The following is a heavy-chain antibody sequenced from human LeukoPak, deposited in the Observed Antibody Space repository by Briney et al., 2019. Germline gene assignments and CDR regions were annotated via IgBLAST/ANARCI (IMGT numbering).Heavy chain of an antibody. V-gene: IGHV1-24*01. Sequence: ASVKVSCKVSGYTLTELSMHWVRQAPGKGLEWMGGFDPEDGETIYAQKFQGRVTMTEDTSTDTAYMELSSLRSEDTAVYYCATHEYSYAYAPDENWYFDLWSRGTLVTVSS. J-gene: IGHJ2*01. D-gene: IGHD5-18*01. CDR2: FDPEDGET. CDR1: GYTLTELS. CDR3: ATHEYSYAYAPDENWYFDL.